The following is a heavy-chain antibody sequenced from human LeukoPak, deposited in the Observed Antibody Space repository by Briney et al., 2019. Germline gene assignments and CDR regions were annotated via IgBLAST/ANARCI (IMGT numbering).Heavy chain of an antibody. Sequence: GGSLRLSCAASGFTFSSYSMSWVRQAPGKGLEWVAVISYDGSNKYYADSVKGRFTISRDNSKNTLYLQMNSLRAEDTAVYYCARGPGAIDYWGQGTLVTVSS. CDR2: ISYDGSNK. CDR3: ARGPGAIDY. CDR1: GFTFSSYS. D-gene: IGHD1-26*01. J-gene: IGHJ4*02. V-gene: IGHV3-30*03.